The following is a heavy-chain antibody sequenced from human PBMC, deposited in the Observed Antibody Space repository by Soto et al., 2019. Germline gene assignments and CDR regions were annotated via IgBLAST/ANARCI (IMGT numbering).Heavy chain of an antibody. V-gene: IGHV4-30-4*01. CDR1: GASINNNDYY. CDR2: VYYSGTT. CDR3: ARMSYFYDKWYFDL. Sequence: QLQESGPGLVKPSQTLSLTCTVSGASINNNDYYWSWIRQTPGKGLEWIGYVYYSGTTDYIPSLKSRLSMSIDKSQNQFTLKLNSVTAADTATYYCARMSYFYDKWYFDLWPWHPGHCLL. J-gene: IGHJ2*01. D-gene: IGHD3-22*01.